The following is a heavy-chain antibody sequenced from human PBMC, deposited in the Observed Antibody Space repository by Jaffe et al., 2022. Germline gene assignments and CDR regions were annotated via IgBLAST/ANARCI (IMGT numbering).Heavy chain of an antibody. CDR1: GFTFSSYW. CDR3: ARVHSSSWYEDYYYYMDV. V-gene: IGHV3-7*01. Sequence: EVQLVESGGGLVQPGGSLRLSCAASGFTFSSYWMSWVRQAPGKGLEWVANIKQDGSEKYYVDSVKGRFTISRDNAKNSLYLQMNSLRAEDTAVYYCARVHSSSWYEDYYYYMDVWGKGTTVTVSS. J-gene: IGHJ6*03. CDR2: IKQDGSEK. D-gene: IGHD6-13*01.